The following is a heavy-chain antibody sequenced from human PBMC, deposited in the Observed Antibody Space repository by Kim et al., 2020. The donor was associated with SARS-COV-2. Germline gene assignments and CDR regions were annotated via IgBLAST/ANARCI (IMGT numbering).Heavy chain of an antibody. J-gene: IGHJ4*02. Sequence: GRTTYNPSLKSRVTISVDTSKNQFALKLSSVTAADTAVYYCARGGVTTRYWGQGTLVTVSS. D-gene: IGHD4-17*01. CDR3: ARGGVTTRY. CDR2: GRT. V-gene: IGHV4-34*01.